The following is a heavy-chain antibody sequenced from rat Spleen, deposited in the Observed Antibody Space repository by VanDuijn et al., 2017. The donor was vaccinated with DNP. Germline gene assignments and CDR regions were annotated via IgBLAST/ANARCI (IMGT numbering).Heavy chain of an antibody. CDR2: INTGSGDT. CDR1: GYTFTTYY. CDR3: ARSGYNALDA. J-gene: IGHJ4*01. D-gene: IGHD1-12*03. Sequence: QVQLQQSGAELAKPGSSVKISCKASGYTFTTYYMSWIKQTTGQGLDYIGSINTGSGDTNYIEKFKDKATLTVDKFTSTAFMQLSSLTPDDSAVYYCARSGYNALDAWGQGTSVTVS. V-gene: IGHV1-43*01.